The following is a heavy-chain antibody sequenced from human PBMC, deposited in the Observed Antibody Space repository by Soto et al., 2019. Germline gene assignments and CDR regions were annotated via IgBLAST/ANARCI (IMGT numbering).Heavy chain of an antibody. J-gene: IGHJ6*02. CDR3: ARGTVDTAMRYYYYGMDV. CDR1: GFTFSDHY. CDR2: TRNKANSYTT. D-gene: IGHD5-18*01. Sequence: EVQLVESGGGLVQPGGSLRLSCAASGFTFSDHYMDWVRQAPGKGLEWVGRTRNKANSYTTEYAASVKGRFTISRDDSKNSLYLQMNSLKTEYTAVYYCARGTVDTAMRYYYYGMDVWGQGTTVTVSS. V-gene: IGHV3-72*01.